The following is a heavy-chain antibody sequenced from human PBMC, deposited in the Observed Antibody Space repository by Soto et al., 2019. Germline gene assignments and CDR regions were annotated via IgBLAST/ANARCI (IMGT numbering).Heavy chain of an antibody. CDR1: GGCITGTYYY. V-gene: IGHV4-39*01. D-gene: IGHD2-2*01. CDR2: VYQSGTT. J-gene: IGHJ4*02. CDR3: ARQPESTSYFDY. Sequence: SETLSLTCTVSGGCITGTYYYWGWIRQSPGKGLEYIGNVYQSGTTRLNPSLKSRVSIFVDRSKNQFSLELNSATAADRAVYYCARQPESTSYFDYWGQGILVTVSS.